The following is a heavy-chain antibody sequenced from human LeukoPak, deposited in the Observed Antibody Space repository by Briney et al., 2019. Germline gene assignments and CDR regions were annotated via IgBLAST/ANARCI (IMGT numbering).Heavy chain of an antibody. CDR1: GGTFSSYA. Sequence: ASVKVSCKASGGTFSSYAISWVRQAPGQGLGWMGRIIPILGIANYAQKFQGRVTMTEDTSTDTAYMELSSLRSEDTAVYYCATSSQRKWELLGDFDYWGQGTLVTVSS. V-gene: IGHV1-69*04. CDR3: ATSSQRKWELLGDFDY. J-gene: IGHJ4*02. CDR2: IIPILGIA. D-gene: IGHD1-26*01.